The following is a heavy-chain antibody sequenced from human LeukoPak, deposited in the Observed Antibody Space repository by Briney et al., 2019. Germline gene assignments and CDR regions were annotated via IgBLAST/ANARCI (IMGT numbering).Heavy chain of an antibody. Sequence: GGSLRLSCAASGFTFSDYAMSWVRQTPGKGLEWVSGISGGGGSTSYADSVKGRVAISRDNSKNTLTLHMNSIRDDDSGLYYCVKDRPLVIPAAQFDFWGQGALVIVSS. J-gene: IGHJ4*01. CDR1: GFTFSDYA. CDR3: VKDRPLVIPAAQFDF. D-gene: IGHD2-2*01. V-gene: IGHV3-23*01. CDR2: ISGGGGST.